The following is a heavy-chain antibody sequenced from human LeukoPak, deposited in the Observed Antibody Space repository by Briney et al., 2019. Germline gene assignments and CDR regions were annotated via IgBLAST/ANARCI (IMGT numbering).Heavy chain of an antibody. CDR3: ARGDSSSWYLMGY. V-gene: IGHV1-2*04. Sequence: ASVKVSCKASGYTFTGYYMHWVRQAPGQGLEWMGWINPNSGGTNYAQKFQGWVTMTRDTSISTAYMELSRLRSDDTAVYYCARGDSSSWYLMGYWGQGTLVTVSS. CDR1: GYTFTGYY. D-gene: IGHD6-13*01. CDR2: INPNSGGT. J-gene: IGHJ4*02.